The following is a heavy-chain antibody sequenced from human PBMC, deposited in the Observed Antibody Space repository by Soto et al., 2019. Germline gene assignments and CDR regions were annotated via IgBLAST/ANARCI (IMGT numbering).Heavy chain of an antibody. D-gene: IGHD6-25*01. V-gene: IGHV4-39*01. CDR1: GGSISSSSHF. Sequence: SETLSPTCTVSGGSISSSSHFWGWVRQPPGKGLEWIGTIYFTGNTYYTPSLKSRLTMSIDTSKNEFSLRLNSVTAADTAMYYCAGQTFTIAAASYGRSNWFDPWGPGTLVTVSS. CDR3: AGQTFTIAAASYGRSNWFDP. J-gene: IGHJ5*02. CDR2: IYFTGNT.